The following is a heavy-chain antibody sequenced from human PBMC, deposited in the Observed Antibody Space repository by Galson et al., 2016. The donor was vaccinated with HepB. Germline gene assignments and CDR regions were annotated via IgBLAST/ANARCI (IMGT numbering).Heavy chain of an antibody. CDR3: ARGDIVGAIFDY. D-gene: IGHD1-26*01. V-gene: IGHV3-30-3*01. CDR2: ISYDGSNK. Sequence: LRLSCAASGFTFSSYAMHWVRQAPGKGLEWVAVISYDGSNKYYADSVKGRFTISRDNAKNSLYLQMNSLRAEDTAVYYCARGDIVGAIFDYWGQGTLVTVSS. CDR1: GFTFSSYA. J-gene: IGHJ4*02.